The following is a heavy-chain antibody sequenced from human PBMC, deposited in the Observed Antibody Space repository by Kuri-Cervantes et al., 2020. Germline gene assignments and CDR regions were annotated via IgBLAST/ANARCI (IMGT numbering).Heavy chain of an antibody. D-gene: IGHD3-22*01. J-gene: IGHJ4*02. CDR1: GFTFSSYA. V-gene: IGHV3-30-3*01. CDR2: ISYDGSNK. Sequence: LSLTCAASGFTFSSYAMHWVRQAPGKGLEWVAVISYDGSNKYYADSVKGRFTISRDNSKNTLYLQMNSLRAEDTAVYYCARPPKRAYSSGYSYFDYWGQGTLVTVSS. CDR3: ARPPKRAYSSGYSYFDY.